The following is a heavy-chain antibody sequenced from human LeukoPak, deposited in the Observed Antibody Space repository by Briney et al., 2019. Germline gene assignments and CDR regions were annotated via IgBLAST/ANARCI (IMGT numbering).Heavy chain of an antibody. V-gene: IGHV3-7*03. J-gene: IGHJ4*02. CDR3: ARARKSSNWEY. D-gene: IGHD6-13*01. CDR2: IKEDGSNK. CDR1: GFTFSSDW. Sequence: GGSLRLSCAASGFTFSSDWMTWVRQAPGKGLEWEANIKEDGSNKFYVDSVKGRFTISRDNAKNSLYLQMNSLRAEDTAVYYCARARKSSNWEYWGQGTLVTVSS.